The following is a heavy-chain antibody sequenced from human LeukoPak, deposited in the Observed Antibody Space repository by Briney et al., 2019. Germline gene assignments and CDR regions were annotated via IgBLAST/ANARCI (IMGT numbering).Heavy chain of an antibody. J-gene: IGHJ3*02. D-gene: IGHD4-17*01. V-gene: IGHV3-7*01. CDR1: GLTFSDYW. Sequence: PGRSLRLSCAAAGLTFSDYWMSWVRQAPGKGLEWVANIKQDGSEKYYVDSVKGRFTISRDNAKNSLSLHMNSLRAEDTAVYYCARLWATVIDWGAFDIWGQGTMITVSS. CDR3: ARLWATVIDWGAFDI. CDR2: IKQDGSEK.